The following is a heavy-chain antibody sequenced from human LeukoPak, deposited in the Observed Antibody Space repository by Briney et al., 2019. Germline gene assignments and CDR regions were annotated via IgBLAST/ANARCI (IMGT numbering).Heavy chain of an antibody. D-gene: IGHD6-19*01. CDR2: ISADNGST. V-gene: IGHV1-18*04. J-gene: IGHJ4*02. CDR1: GYTFTSYG. CDR3: ARDTPQYSSGWYYFDY. Sequence: RWASVKVSCKASGYTFTSYGISWVRQAPGQGLEWMGWISADNGSTNYAQKFQGRVTMTRETSTSTAYMELRSLRSDDTAVYYCARDTPQYSSGWYYFDYWGQGTLVTVSS.